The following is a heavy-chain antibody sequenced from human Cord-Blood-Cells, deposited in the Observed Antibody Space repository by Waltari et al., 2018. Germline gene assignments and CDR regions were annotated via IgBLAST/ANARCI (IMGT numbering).Heavy chain of an antibody. CDR1: GGSIRSYS. Sequence: QVQLPESGPGLVKPSETLSLPCTVSGGSIRSYSWIWIRQPAAEGSEWIGRIYTRGSTNYNPSLKSQVTMSVDTSKNQFSLKLSSVTAANTAVYYCARDLGIVVVPAANPNWYFDLWGRGTLVTVSS. J-gene: IGHJ2*01. CDR2: IYTRGST. V-gene: IGHV4-4*07. CDR3: ARDLGIVVVPAANPNWYFDL. D-gene: IGHD2-2*01.